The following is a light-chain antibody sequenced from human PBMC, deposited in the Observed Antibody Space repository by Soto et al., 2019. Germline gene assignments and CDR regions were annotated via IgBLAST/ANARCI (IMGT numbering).Light chain of an antibody. V-gene: IGLV2-14*01. J-gene: IGLJ1*01. CDR1: SSDVGGYNY. CDR3: TSYTSSSPLV. Sequence: QSALTQPASVSGSPGQSITISCTGTSSDVGGYNYVSWYQHHPGKAPKLMIYEVVNRPSGVSNRFSGSKSGNTASLTISGLQAEVEADYYCTSYTSSSPLVFGTGTKLTVL. CDR2: EVV.